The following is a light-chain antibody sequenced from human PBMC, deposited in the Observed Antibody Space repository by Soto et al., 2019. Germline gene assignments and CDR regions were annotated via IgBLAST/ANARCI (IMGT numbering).Light chain of an antibody. CDR2: YDS. V-gene: IGLV3-21*04. Sequence: SYELTQPPSVSVAPGKTARITCGGNNIGSKSVHWYQQKPGQAPVLVIYYDSDRPSGIREGFSGSNSGNTATLTISRVEAGDEADYYCQVWDSSSDHPKVVGGGTELTVL. CDR3: QVWDSSSDHPKV. J-gene: IGLJ2*01. CDR1: NIGSKS.